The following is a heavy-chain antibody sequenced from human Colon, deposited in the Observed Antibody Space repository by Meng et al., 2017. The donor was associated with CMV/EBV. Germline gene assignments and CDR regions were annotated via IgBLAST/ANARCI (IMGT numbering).Heavy chain of an antibody. CDR2: VSRDSAIYT. CDR1: GVTFSDDY. V-gene: IGHV3-11*06. D-gene: IGHD3-16*01. CDR3: TREGGAKRFDS. J-gene: IGHJ4*02. Sequence: QRHLLESGEDLVKPGGSLRLSSAASGVTFSDDYMHWVRQATGKGLEWISYVSRDSAIYTKYADSVRGRFTVSRDNAKNSLYLQMNNLRAEDTAVYYCTREGGAKRFDSWGQGTLVTVSS.